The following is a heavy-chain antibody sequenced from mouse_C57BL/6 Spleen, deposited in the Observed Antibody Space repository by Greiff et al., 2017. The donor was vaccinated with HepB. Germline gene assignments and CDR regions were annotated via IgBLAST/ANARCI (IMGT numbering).Heavy chain of an antibody. CDR2: IGPGSGST. J-gene: IGHJ1*03. CDR1: GYTFTDYY. D-gene: IGHD1-1*01. Sequence: QVQLQQPGAELMKPGASVKLSCKATGYTFTDYYINWVKQRPGQGLEWIGKIGPGSGSTYYNEKFKGKATLTADKSSSTAYMQLSSLTSEDSAVYFCASPYYSSWYFDVWGTGTTVTVSS. CDR3: ASPYYSSWYFDV. V-gene: IGHV1-77*01.